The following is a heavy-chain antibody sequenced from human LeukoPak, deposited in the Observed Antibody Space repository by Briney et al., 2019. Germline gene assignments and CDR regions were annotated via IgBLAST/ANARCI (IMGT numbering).Heavy chain of an antibody. V-gene: IGHV3-20*04. D-gene: IGHD3-3*01. J-gene: IGHJ4*02. Sequence: PGGSLRLSCAASGFTFDDYGMSWVRHAPGKGLEWVSGINWNGGSTGYADSVKGRFTISRDNAKNSLYLQMNSLRAEDTALYYCAREGAYYDFWSGYSYFDYWGQGTLVTVSS. CDR3: AREGAYYDFWSGYSYFDY. CDR1: GFTFDDYG. CDR2: INWNGGST.